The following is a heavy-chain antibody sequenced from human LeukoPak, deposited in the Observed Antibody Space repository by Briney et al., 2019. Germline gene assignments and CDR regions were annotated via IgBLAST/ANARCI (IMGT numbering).Heavy chain of an antibody. CDR3: ARSTVTTTWYGMDV. CDR2: INPNSGGT. Sequence: ASVKVSCKASGYTFTGYYMHWVRQAPGQGLEWMGWINPNSGGTNYAQKFQGRVTMTRDTSISTAYMELSRLRSDDTAVYYCARSTVTTTWYGMDVWGQGTTVTVSS. V-gene: IGHV1-2*02. CDR1: GYTFTGYY. J-gene: IGHJ6*02. D-gene: IGHD4-17*01.